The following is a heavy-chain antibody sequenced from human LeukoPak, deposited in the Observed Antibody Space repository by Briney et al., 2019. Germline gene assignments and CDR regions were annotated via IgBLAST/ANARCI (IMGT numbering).Heavy chain of an antibody. Sequence: ASVKVSCKASGYTFTGYYMHWVRQAPGQGLEWMGWISAYNGNTNYAQKLQGRVTMTTDTSTSTAYMELRSLRSDDTAVYYCAREESLYFDYWGQGTLVTVSS. J-gene: IGHJ4*02. CDR2: ISAYNGNT. CDR1: GYTFTGYY. D-gene: IGHD3-10*01. V-gene: IGHV1-18*04. CDR3: AREESLYFDY.